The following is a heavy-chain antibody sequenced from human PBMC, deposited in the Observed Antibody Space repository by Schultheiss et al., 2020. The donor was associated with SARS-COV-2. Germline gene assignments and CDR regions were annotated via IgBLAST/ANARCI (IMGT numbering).Heavy chain of an antibody. J-gene: IGHJ4*02. D-gene: IGHD2-15*01. V-gene: IGHV1-8*01. CDR3: ARQAAATRGSFDY. CDR2: MNPNSGNT. CDR1: GYTFTSYD. Sequence: ASVKVSCKASGYTFTSYDINWVRQATGQGLEWMGWMNPNSGNTNYAQKFQGRVTMTRDTSISTAYMELSRLRSDDTAVYYCARQAAATRGSFDYWGQGTLVTVSS.